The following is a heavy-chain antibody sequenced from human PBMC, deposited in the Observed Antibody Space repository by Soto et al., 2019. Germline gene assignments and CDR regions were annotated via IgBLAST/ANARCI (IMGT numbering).Heavy chain of an antibody. CDR2: INPNSGGT. D-gene: IGHD3-10*01. CDR1: GYTFTGYY. CDR3: AVLWFGGDAFYX. V-gene: IGHV1-2*04. Sequence: ASVKVSCKASGYTFTGYYMHWVRQAPGKGLEWMGCINPNSGGTNYAHKFQGWVNMTRDTSISKAYMELSRLRSDDTAVYYCAVLWFGGDAFYXWGQGTMVTVS. J-gene: IGHJ3*02.